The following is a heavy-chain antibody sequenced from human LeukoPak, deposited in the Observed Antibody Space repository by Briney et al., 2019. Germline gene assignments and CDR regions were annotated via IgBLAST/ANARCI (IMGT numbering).Heavy chain of an antibody. CDR1: GFTFSSYA. CDR3: AKDLLRYYYGSGSYRYGMDV. D-gene: IGHD3-10*01. J-gene: IGHJ6*02. CDR2: ISYDGSNK. V-gene: IGHV3-30-3*01. Sequence: PGRSLRLSCAASGFTFSSYAMHWVRQAPGKGLEWVAVISYDGSNKYYADSVKGRFTISRDNSKNTLYLQMNSLRAEDTAVYYCAKDLLRYYYGSGSYRYGMDVWGQGTTVTVSS.